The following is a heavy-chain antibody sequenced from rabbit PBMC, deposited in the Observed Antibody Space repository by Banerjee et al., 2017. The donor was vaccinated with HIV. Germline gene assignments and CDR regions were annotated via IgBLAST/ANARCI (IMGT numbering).Heavy chain of an antibody. Sequence: QEQLVESGGDLVKPGASLTLTCTASGFSFSSSYWICWVRQAPGKGLEWIACIYTGSSGSTDYANWAKGRFTISETSSTTVTLQMTSLTAADTATYFCARSVAGADWSYDLWGQGTLVTVS. CDR3: ARSVAGADWSYDL. D-gene: IGHD4-2*01. J-gene: IGHJ3*01. CDR2: IYTGSSGST. V-gene: IGHV1S45*01. CDR1: GFSFSSSYW.